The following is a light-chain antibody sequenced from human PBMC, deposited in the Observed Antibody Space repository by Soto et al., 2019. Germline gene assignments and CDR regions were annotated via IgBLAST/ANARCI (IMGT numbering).Light chain of an antibody. CDR3: SSFTSSNTWV. J-gene: IGLJ3*02. V-gene: IGLV2-18*02. Sequence: QSALTQPPSVSGSPGQSVTISCTGTSSDVGSYNRVSWYQQPPGTAPKLMIYEVSNRPSGVPDRFFGSKSGNTASLTISGLQAEDEDDYYCSSFTSSNTWVFGGGTKVTVL. CDR1: SSDVGSYNR. CDR2: EVS.